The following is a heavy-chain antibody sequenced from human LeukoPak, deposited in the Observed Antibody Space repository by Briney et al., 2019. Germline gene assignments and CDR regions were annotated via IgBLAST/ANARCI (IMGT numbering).Heavy chain of an antibody. Sequence: PGGSLRLSCAASGFTFSDYYMSWIRQAPGKGLEWVSYISSSSSYTNYADSVKGRFIISRDNAKNSLYLQINSLRAEDTAVYYCARERMAGTSDYWGQGTLVTVSS. CDR1: GFTFSDYY. CDR2: ISSSSSYT. CDR3: ARERMAGTSDY. V-gene: IGHV3-11*06. D-gene: IGHD6-19*01. J-gene: IGHJ4*02.